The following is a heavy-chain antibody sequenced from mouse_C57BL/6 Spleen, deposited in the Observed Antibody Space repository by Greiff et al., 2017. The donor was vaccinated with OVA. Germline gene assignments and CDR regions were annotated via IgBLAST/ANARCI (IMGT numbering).Heavy chain of an antibody. CDR3: GGVVATDYAMDY. Sequence: QVQLQQSGPELVKPGASVKISCKASGYAFSSSWMNWVKQRPGKGLEWIGRIYPGDGDTNYNGKFKGKATLTADKSSSTAYMQLSSLTSEDSAVYFCGGVVATDYAMDYWGQGTSGTVSS. D-gene: IGHD1-1*01. V-gene: IGHV1-82*01. CDR1: GYAFSSSW. J-gene: IGHJ4*01. CDR2: IYPGDGDT.